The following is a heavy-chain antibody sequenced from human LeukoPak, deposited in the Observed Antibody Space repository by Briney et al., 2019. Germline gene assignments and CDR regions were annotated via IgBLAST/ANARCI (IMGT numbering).Heavy chain of an antibody. CDR2: INPNSGDT. V-gene: IGHV1-2*02. CDR1: GYTFTDYF. J-gene: IGHJ5*02. D-gene: IGHD5-12*01. Sequence: ASVKVSCNASGYTFTDYFIHWVRQAPGQGLEWMGWINPNSGDTRYAQKFQDRVTMTRDTSITTAYMELSSLRSDDTAVYYCARDGFIGYHYHDWWDPWGQGTLVTVSS. CDR3: ARDGFIGYHYHDWWDP.